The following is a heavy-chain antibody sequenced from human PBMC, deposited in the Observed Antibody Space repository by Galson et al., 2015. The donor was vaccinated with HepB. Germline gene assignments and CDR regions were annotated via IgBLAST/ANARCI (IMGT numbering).Heavy chain of an antibody. CDR2: IDPSDSYT. J-gene: IGHJ2*01. Sequence: QSGAEVKKPGESLRISCKGSGYSFTSYWISWVRQMPGKGLEWMGRIDPSDSYTNYSPSFQGHVTISADKSISTAYLQWSSLKASDTAMYYCATGEMATKTPRWYFDLWGRGTLVTVSS. CDR1: GYSFTSYW. V-gene: IGHV5-10-1*01. CDR3: ATGEMATKTPRWYFDL. D-gene: IGHD5-24*01.